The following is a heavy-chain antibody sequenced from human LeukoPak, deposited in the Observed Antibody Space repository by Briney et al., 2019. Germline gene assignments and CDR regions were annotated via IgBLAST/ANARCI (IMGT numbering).Heavy chain of an antibody. D-gene: IGHD6-19*01. J-gene: IGHJ4*02. CDR1: GFTFSSYA. CDR2: ISGSGGST. V-gene: IGHV3-23*01. CDR3: ARDPEEYGSSSVSFDY. Sequence: GGSLRLSCAASGFTFSSYAMSWVRQAPGKGLEWVSAISGSGGSTYYADSVKGRFTISRDNSKNTLYLQMNSLRAEDTAVYYCARDPEEYGSSSVSFDYWVQGTLVTVSS.